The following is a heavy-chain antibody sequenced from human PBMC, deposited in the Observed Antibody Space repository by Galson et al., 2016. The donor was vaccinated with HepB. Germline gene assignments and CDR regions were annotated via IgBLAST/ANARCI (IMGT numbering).Heavy chain of an antibody. Sequence: SETLSLTCTVSGGSISNYYWSWIRQPPGKGLEWIGYVYSSGSANYNPSLKSRVTISVDTSKNQFSLNLSSVTAADTAVYYCARANYLRGFAPWGQGTLVTVSS. CDR3: ARANYLRGFAP. V-gene: IGHV4-59*01. J-gene: IGHJ5*02. CDR1: GGSISNYY. D-gene: IGHD1-7*01. CDR2: VYSSGSA.